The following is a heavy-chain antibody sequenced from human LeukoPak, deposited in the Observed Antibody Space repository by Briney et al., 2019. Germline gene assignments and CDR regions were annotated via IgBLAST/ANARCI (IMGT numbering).Heavy chain of an antibody. V-gene: IGHV3-30*02. CDR1: GFTFSSYG. CDR2: IRYDGSNK. D-gene: IGHD3-22*01. Sequence: GGLRLSCAASGFTFSSYGMHWVRQAPGKGLEWVAFIRYDGSNKYYADSVKGRFTISRDNSKNTLYLQMNSLRAEDTAVYYCARVYYFDSSGIYWGQGTLVTVSS. J-gene: IGHJ4*02. CDR3: ARVYYFDSSGIY.